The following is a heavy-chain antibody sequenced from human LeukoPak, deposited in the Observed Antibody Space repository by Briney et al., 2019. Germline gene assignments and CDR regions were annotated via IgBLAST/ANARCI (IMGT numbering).Heavy chain of an antibody. V-gene: IGHV3-30*18. CDR2: ISYDGSNK. CDR3: AKDMGSSGYSSYWGPFDY. D-gene: IGHD3-22*01. CDR1: GFTFSSYG. Sequence: GGSLRLSCAASGFTFSSYGMTWVGQAPGKGLEWVAVISYDGSNKYYADSVKGRFTISRDNSKNTLYLQMNSLRAEDTAVYYCAKDMGSSGYSSYWGPFDYWGQGTLVTVSS. J-gene: IGHJ4*02.